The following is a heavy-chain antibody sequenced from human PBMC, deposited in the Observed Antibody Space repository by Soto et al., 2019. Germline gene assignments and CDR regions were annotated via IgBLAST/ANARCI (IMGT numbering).Heavy chain of an antibody. Sequence: EVQLVESGGGVVQPGRSLRLSCAASGFTFDDYAMHWVRQAPGKGLEWVSGISWNSGSIGYADSVKGRFTISRDNAKNSLYLQMNSLRAEDTALYYCAKDIGVLLERGGAFDIWGQGTMVTVSS. J-gene: IGHJ3*02. CDR1: GFTFDDYA. D-gene: IGHD3-10*01. V-gene: IGHV3-9*01. CDR2: ISWNSGSI. CDR3: AKDIGVLLERGGAFDI.